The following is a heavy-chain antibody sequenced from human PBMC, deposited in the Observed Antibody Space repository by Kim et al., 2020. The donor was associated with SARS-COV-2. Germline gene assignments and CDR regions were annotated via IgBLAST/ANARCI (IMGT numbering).Heavy chain of an antibody. CDR1: GGSISSYY. V-gene: IGHV4-59*01. CDR2: IYYSGST. D-gene: IGHD1-26*01. Sequence: SETLSLTCTVSGGSISSYYWSWIRQPPGKGLEWIGYIYYSGSTNYNPSLKSRVTISVDTSKNQFSLKLSSVTAADTAVYYCARDRRYSGIDWSPFDIWGQGTMVTVSS. J-gene: IGHJ3*02. CDR3: ARDRRYSGIDWSPFDI.